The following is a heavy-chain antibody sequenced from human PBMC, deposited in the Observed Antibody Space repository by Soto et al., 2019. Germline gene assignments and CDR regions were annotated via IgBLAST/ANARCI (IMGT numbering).Heavy chain of an antibody. CDR3: AKDRMGATTSAHFQH. Sequence: PGGSLRLSCAASGFTFSSYGMHWVRQAPGKGLEWVAVISYDGSNKYYADSVKGRFTISRDNSKNTLYLQMNSLRAEDTAVYYCAKDRMGATTSAHFQHWGQGTLVTVSS. D-gene: IGHD1-26*01. J-gene: IGHJ1*01. CDR2: ISYDGSNK. V-gene: IGHV3-30*18. CDR1: GFTFSSYG.